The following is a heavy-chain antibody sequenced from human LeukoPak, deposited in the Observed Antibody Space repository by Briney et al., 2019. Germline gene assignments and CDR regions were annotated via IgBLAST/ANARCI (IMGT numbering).Heavy chain of an antibody. V-gene: IGHV3-21*01. CDR2: ISGSSSYI. J-gene: IGHJ4*02. CDR1: GFTFSSYS. Sequence: GGSLRLSCAASGFTFSSYSMNWVRQAPGKGLEWVSSISGSSSYIYYADSVKGRFTISRDNAKNSLYLQMNSLRAEDTAVYYCAREVYSESGGYYFDYWGQGTLVTVSS. CDR3: AREVYSESGGYYFDY. D-gene: IGHD5-18*01.